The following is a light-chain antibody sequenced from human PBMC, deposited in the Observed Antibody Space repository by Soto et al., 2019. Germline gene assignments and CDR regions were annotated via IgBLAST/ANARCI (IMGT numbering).Light chain of an antibody. CDR2: SNN. V-gene: IGLV1-44*01. Sequence: QSVLTQPPSASGTPGQRVTISCSGSRSNIGSNSVNWYQQLPGTAPKLLIYSNNQRASGVPDRFSGSKSGTSASLAISGLQSEDEADYYCVAWDDSLNGWVFGGGTKLTVL. CDR3: VAWDDSLNGWV. CDR1: RSNIGSNS. J-gene: IGLJ3*02.